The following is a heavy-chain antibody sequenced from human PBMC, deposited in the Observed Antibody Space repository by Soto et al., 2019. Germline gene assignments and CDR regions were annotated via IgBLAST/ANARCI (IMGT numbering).Heavy chain of an antibody. J-gene: IGHJ6*02. Sequence: GGSLRLSCSASGFTFSSYVVHWVRQAPGKGLEYVSGISSNGDSTYYADSVKGRFTISRDNSQNTLYLQVSSLRVEDTAVYYCVIGVSNYQMSIYYYGMDVWGQGTTVTVSS. CDR2: ISSNGDST. D-gene: IGHD2-2*01. V-gene: IGHV3-64D*08. CDR1: GFTFSSYV. CDR3: VIGVSNYQMSIYYYGMDV.